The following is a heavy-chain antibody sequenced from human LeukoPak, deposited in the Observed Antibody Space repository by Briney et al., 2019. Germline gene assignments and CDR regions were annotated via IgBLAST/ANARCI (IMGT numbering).Heavy chain of an antibody. CDR3: ASGDSLDY. V-gene: IGHV3-21*01. J-gene: IGHJ4*02. CDR2: ISSSNSYI. Sequence: GGSLRLSCAASGFTFSSYSMNWVRQAPGKGLEWVSSISSSNSYIYYADSVKGRFTISRDNAKNSLYLQMNSLRAEDTAVYYCASGDSLDYWGQGTLVTVSS. D-gene: IGHD4-17*01. CDR1: GFTFSSYS.